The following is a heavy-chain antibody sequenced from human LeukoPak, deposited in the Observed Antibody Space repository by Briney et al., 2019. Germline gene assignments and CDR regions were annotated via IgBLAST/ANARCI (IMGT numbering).Heavy chain of an antibody. Sequence: SETLSLTCTVSGYSISSGYYWGWIRQPPGKGLEWIGSIYHSGSTYYNPSLKGRVTISVDTSKNQFSLKLSSVTAADTAVYYCARWPGGYFDAVGFDYWGQGTLVTVSS. J-gene: IGHJ4*02. CDR2: IYHSGST. CDR3: ARWPGGYFDAVGFDY. CDR1: GYSISSGYY. V-gene: IGHV4-38-2*02. D-gene: IGHD3-9*01.